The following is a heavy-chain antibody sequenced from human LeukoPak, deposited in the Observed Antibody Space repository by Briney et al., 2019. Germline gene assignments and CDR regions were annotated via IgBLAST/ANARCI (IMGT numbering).Heavy chain of an antibody. V-gene: IGHV3-23*01. Sequence: PGGSLRLSCAASGFTFSSSAMSWVRQAPGKGLEWVSSISGSGSGGSTYYADSVKGRVTISRDNSKNSLYLQMNSLRAEDTAVYYCARRATSERGYSYGLDYWGQGTLVTVSS. CDR2: ISGSGSGGST. J-gene: IGHJ4*02. CDR3: ARRATSERGYSYGLDY. CDR1: GFTFSSSA. D-gene: IGHD5-18*01.